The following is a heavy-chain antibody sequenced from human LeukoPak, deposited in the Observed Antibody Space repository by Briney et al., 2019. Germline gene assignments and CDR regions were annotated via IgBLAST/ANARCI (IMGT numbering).Heavy chain of an antibody. Sequence: GGSLRLSCAASGFTFDDYAMHWVRQAPGKGLEWVSGISWNSGSIGYADSVRGRFTISRDNAKNSLYLQMNSLRAEDTALYYCAKDKGSGWYGGFHDYWGQGTLVTVSS. CDR1: GFTFDDYA. D-gene: IGHD6-19*01. J-gene: IGHJ4*02. V-gene: IGHV3-9*01. CDR3: AKDKGSGWYGGFHDY. CDR2: ISWNSGSI.